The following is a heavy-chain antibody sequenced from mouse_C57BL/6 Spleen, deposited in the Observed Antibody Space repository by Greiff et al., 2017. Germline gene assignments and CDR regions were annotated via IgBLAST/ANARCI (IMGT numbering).Heavy chain of an antibody. V-gene: IGHV1-53*01. CDR2: INPSNGGT. CDR3: ARASYDSAWFAY. Sequence: QVQLQQPGTELVKPGASVKLSCKASGYTFTSYWMHWVKQRPGQGLEWIGNINPSNGGTNYNEKFKGKATLTVDKSSSTAYMQLSSLTSEDSAVYYCARASYDSAWFAYWGQGTLVTVSA. J-gene: IGHJ3*01. D-gene: IGHD2-4*01. CDR1: GYTFTSYW.